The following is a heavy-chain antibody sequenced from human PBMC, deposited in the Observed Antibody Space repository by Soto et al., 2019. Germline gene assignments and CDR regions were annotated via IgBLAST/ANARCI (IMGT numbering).Heavy chain of an antibody. Sequence: EVQLLESGGGLVQPGGSLRLACAASGFTFSSYAMSWVRQAPGKGLEWVSAISGAGGGSTYYAESVKGRFTISRDNSKNTLYLQMNSLTVEETALYYCAQGQKWELPFDFCGPGTLVTVSS. D-gene: IGHD1-26*01. CDR2: ISGAGGGST. V-gene: IGHV3-23*01. CDR1: GFTFSSYA. J-gene: IGHJ4*02. CDR3: AQGQKWELPFDF.